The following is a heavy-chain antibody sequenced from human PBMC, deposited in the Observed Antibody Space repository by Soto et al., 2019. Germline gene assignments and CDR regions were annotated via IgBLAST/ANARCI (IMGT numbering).Heavy chain of an antibody. CDR2: MQPSTGRT. V-gene: IGHV1-8*01. Sequence: APVKVSCKACGYSFTSLDINWVRQTAGQGLEWMGWMQPSTGRTGYAQKFQGRVTMTRDTSINTAYMELTTLTSDDTAFYYCARGVRAGVDFSGQGTLVTVSS. D-gene: IGHD1-26*01. CDR1: GYSFTSLD. J-gene: IGHJ4*02. CDR3: ARGVRAGVDF.